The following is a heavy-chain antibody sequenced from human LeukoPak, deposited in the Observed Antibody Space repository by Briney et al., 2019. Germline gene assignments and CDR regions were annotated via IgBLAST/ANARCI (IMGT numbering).Heavy chain of an antibody. CDR2: INHSGST. Sequence: SETLSLTCAVYGGSFSGYYWSWIRQPPGKGLEWIGEINHSGSTNYNPSLKSRVTISVDTSKNQFSLRLSSVTAADTAVYYCARHQRSGIAMVRGVKPKKWFDPWGQGTLVTVSA. CDR3: ARHQRSGIAMVRGVKPKKWFDP. J-gene: IGHJ5*02. D-gene: IGHD3-10*01. CDR1: GGSFSGYY. V-gene: IGHV4-34*01.